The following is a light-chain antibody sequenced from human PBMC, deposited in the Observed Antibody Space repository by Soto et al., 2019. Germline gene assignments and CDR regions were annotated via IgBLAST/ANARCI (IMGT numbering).Light chain of an antibody. J-gene: IGLJ3*02. CDR1: SSNIGADYA. V-gene: IGLV1-40*01. CDR2: GNR. CDR3: QAYDYSLTASV. Sequence: QSVLTQPPSVSGAPGQRVIISCTGSSSNIGADYAVHWYQQLPGAAPKLVIFGNRNRPSGVPERFSGSKSGTSASLAITGLQAEDEADYYCQAYDYSLTASVFGGGTKVTVL.